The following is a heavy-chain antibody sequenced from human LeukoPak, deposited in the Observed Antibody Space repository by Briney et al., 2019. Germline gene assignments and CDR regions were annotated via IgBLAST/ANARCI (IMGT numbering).Heavy chain of an antibody. CDR3: GSDRDAYNLGDY. J-gene: IGHJ4*02. Sequence: GESLKTSGEVSPYSFTSYWISRWRQMPGKGVEWLARIDPSDSYTNYNPSFQCHVTTSADKSISTAYLQWSRLKASDTAMYYCGSDRDAYNLGDYWGQGSMVTVYS. CDR2: IDPSDSYT. V-gene: IGHV5-10-1*01. D-gene: IGHD5-24*01. CDR1: PYSFTSYW.